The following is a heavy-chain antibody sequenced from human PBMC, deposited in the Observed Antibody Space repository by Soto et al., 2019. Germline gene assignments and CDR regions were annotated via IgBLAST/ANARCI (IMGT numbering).Heavy chain of an antibody. D-gene: IGHD2-21*02. Sequence: PGESLKISCQGSGYTFTTYWITWVRQMPGRGLEWMGRIDPSDSYTNYSPSFQGHVTISANKYTNTAYLEWRSLKASDSEIYYCRCRSDDYGDRAYDYWGQGTLVTVSS. V-gene: IGHV5-10-1*01. CDR1: GYTFTTYW. J-gene: IGHJ4*02. CDR3: RCRSDDYGDRAYDY. CDR2: IDPSDSYT.